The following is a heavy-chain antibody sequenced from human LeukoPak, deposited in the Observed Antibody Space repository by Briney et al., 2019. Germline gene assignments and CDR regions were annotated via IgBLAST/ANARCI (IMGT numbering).Heavy chain of an antibody. CDR2: ISGSGGST. CDR1: GFTFSSYA. V-gene: IGHV3-23*01. CDR3: AKDLWGYRVSVVI. J-gene: IGHJ3*02. Sequence: GGSLRLSCAASGFTFSSYAMSWVRQAPGKGLEWVSGISGSGGSTYYADSVKGRFTISRDNSKNTLYLQMKSLRAEDTAVYYCAKDLWGYRVSVVIWGQGTMVTVSS. D-gene: IGHD3-16*01.